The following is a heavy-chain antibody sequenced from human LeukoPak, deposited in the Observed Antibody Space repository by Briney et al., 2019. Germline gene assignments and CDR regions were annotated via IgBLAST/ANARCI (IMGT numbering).Heavy chain of an antibody. J-gene: IGHJ4*02. Sequence: PSETLSLTCAVYGGSFSGYYWSWIRQPPGKGLEWIGEINHSGSINYNPPLKSRVTISEDTSKNQFSLKLSSVTAADTAVYYCARLAAAGKGDYWGQGTLVTLSS. CDR2: INHSGSI. V-gene: IGHV4-34*01. CDR1: GGSFSGYY. D-gene: IGHD6-13*01. CDR3: ARLAAAGKGDY.